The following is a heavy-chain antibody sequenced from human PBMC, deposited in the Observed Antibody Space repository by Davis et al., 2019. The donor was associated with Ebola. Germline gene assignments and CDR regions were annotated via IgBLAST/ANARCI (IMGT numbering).Heavy chain of an antibody. CDR2: INAGNGDT. CDR3: ARGKTVSGTRGLSWYDH. J-gene: IGHJ5*02. Sequence: AASVKVSCKASAFFFSSYAIHWVRQAPGQRLEWMGWINAGNGDTKSSQKFQGRVTITRDTSASTAYMELTSLRSEDTAVFFCARGKTVSGTRGLSWYDHRREGT. D-gene: IGHD6-19*01. V-gene: IGHV1-3*01. CDR1: AFFFSSYA.